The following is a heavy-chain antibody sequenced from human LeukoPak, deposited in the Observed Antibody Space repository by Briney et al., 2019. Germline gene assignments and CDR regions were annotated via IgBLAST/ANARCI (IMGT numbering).Heavy chain of an antibody. V-gene: IGHV3-23*01. CDR1: GFTFSSYA. CDR3: AKILRRITMVRGATDAFDI. J-gene: IGHJ3*02. D-gene: IGHD3-10*01. CDR2: ISGSGGST. Sequence: PGGSLRLSCAASGFTFSSYAMSWVRQAPGKGLEWVSAISGSGGSTYYADSVKGRFTISRDNSKNTLYLQMNSLRAEDTAVYYCAKILRRITMVRGATDAFDIWGQGTMVTVSS.